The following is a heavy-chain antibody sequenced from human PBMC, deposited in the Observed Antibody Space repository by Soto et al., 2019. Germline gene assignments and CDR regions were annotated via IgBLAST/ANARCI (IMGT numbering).Heavy chain of an antibody. CDR3: ARRKRVCSSTSCYAGTHDY. J-gene: IGHJ4*02. D-gene: IGHD2-2*01. Sequence: PSETLSLTCTVSGGSISSSSYYWGWIRQPPGKGLEWIGSIFYSGSTYYNPSLKSRVTISVDTSKNQFSLKLSSVTAADTAVYYCARRKRVCSSTSCYAGTHDYWGQGTLVNVSS. V-gene: IGHV4-39*01. CDR2: IFYSGST. CDR1: GGSISSSSYY.